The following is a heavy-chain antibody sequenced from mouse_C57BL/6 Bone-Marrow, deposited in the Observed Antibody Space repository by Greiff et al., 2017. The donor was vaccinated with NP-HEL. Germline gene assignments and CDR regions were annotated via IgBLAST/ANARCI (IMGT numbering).Heavy chain of an antibody. J-gene: IGHJ2*01. CDR3: ARSITTVY. CDR1: GYTFTSYW. D-gene: IGHD1-1*01. CDR2: IDPSDSYT. Sequence: QVQLQQPGAELVKPGASVKLSCKASGYTFTSYWMQWVKQRPGQGLEWIGEIDPSDSYTNYNQKFKGKATLTVDTSSSTAYMQLSSLTSEDSAVYYCARSITTVYWGQGTTLTVSS. V-gene: IGHV1-50*01.